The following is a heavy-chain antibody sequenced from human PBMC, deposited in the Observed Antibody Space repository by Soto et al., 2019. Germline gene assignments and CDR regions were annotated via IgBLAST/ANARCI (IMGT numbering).Heavy chain of an antibody. CDR1: GGSISSYY. Sequence: SETLSLTCTVSGGSISSYYGGWFRQPPGKGLEWIGYISHSGSTYYNPSLKSRVTISVDRSKNQFSLKLSSVTAADTAVYYCARGGLLPDYWGQGTLVTVS. J-gene: IGHJ4*02. CDR2: ISHSGST. CDR3: ARGGLLPDY. V-gene: IGHV4-59*12. D-gene: IGHD6-19*01.